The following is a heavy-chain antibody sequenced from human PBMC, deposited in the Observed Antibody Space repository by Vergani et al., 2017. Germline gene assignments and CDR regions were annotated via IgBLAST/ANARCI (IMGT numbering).Heavy chain of an antibody. J-gene: IGHJ3*02. CDR1: GFTFTNYD. CDR2: ISIDGSIT. CDR3: GREAVKGKPDVVDI. Sequence: QVQLVESGGGVVQPGRSLRVFCAGSGFTFTNYDMHWVRQAPGKDLEWVAVISIDGSITHYGDSVKRRITITRDNSKNTMYLQMTSLRGDDTAIYYCGREAVKGKPDVVDIWGQGKMVTVSS. V-gene: IGHV3-30*19.